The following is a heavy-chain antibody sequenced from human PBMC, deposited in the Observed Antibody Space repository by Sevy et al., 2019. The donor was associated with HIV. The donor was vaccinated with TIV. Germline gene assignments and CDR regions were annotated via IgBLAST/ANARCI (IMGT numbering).Heavy chain of an antibody. D-gene: IGHD6-13*01. V-gene: IGHV1-69*13. CDR2: IIPIFGTA. CDR3: ARGPAAAGFYYYYYGMDV. Sequence: ASVKGSCKASGGTFSSYAISWVRQAPGQGLEWMGGIIPIFGTANYAQKFQGRVTITADESTGTACMELSSLRSEDTAVYYCARGPAAAGFYYYYYGMDVWGQGTTVTVSS. J-gene: IGHJ6*02. CDR1: GGTFSSYA.